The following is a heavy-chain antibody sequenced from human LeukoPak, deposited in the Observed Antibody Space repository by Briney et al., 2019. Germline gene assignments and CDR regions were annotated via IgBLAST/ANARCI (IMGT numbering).Heavy chain of an antibody. CDR3: AKDGGLWVSAHWGDS. J-gene: IGHJ4*02. V-gene: IGHV3-23*01. Sequence: GGSLRLSCAASGFTFSSYTMSWVRQAPGKGLEWVSTITTSDGNTHYADSVKGRFTVSRDNSKNTLFLQMNSLRAEDTAVYYCAKDGGLWVSAHWGDSWGRGTLVTVSS. CDR1: GFTFSSYT. D-gene: IGHD7-27*01. CDR2: ITTSDGNT.